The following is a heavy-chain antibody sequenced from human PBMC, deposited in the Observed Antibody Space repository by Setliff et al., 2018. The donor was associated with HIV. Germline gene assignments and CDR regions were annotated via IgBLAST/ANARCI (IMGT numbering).Heavy chain of an antibody. CDR3: ARDNEQWLVGAFDI. D-gene: IGHD6-19*01. J-gene: IGHJ3*02. CDR2: INAGNGNT. CDR1: GYTFTSYA. Sequence: ASVKVSCKASGYTFTSYAMHWVRQAPGQRLEWMGWINAGNGNTKYSQKFRGRVTITRDTSASTAYMELSSLRSEDTAVYYCARDNEQWLVGAFDIWGQGTMVTV. V-gene: IGHV1-3*01.